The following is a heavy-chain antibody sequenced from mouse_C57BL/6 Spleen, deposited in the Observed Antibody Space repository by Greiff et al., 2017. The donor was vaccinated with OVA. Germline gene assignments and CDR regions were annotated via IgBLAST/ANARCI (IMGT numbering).Heavy chain of an antibody. CDR1: GYTFTSYW. Sequence: QVQLQQPGAELVRPGTSVKLSCKASGYTFTSYWMHWVKQRPGQGLEWIGVIDPSDSYTNYNQKFKGKATLTVDTSSSTAYMQLSSLTSEDSAVYYCARENYGYAMDYWGQGTSVTVSS. D-gene: IGHD1-1*02. J-gene: IGHJ4*01. V-gene: IGHV1-59*01. CDR3: ARENYGYAMDY. CDR2: IDPSDSYT.